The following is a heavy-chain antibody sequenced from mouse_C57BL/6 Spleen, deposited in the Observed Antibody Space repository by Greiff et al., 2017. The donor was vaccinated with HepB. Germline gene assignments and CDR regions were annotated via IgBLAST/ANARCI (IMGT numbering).Heavy chain of an antibody. V-gene: IGHV1-26*01. CDR2: INPNNGGT. CDR1: GYTFTDYY. CDR3: ARGTTVVAVDY. Sequence: EVQLQQSGPELVKPGASVKISCKASGYTFTDYYMNWVKQSHGKSLEWIGDINPNNGGTSYNQKFKGKATLTVDKPSSTAYMELRSLTSEDSAVYYCARGTTVVAVDYWGQGTTLTVSS. D-gene: IGHD1-1*01. J-gene: IGHJ2*01.